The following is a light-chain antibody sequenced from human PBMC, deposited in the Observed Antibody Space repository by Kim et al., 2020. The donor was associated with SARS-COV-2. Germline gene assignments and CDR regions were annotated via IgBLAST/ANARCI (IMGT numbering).Light chain of an antibody. CDR1: NIGDYR. CDR2: SDT. V-gene: IGLV3-21*04. CDR3: QVWHSGGDRVV. J-gene: IGLJ2*01. Sequence: APGKTASITCGGDNIGDYRVHWYQQKPGQAPVLLIHSDTDRPSGIPQRFSGSNSGTTATLTIRRIEVGDEADYYCQVWHSGGDRVVFGGGTKVTVL.